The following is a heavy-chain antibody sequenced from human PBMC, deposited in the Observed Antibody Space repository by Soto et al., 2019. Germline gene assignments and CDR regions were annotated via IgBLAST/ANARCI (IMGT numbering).Heavy chain of an antibody. J-gene: IGHJ4*02. CDR3: ATAGDSSEYYFDY. CDR1: GGTFSSYA. D-gene: IGHD3-22*01. V-gene: IGHV1-69*06. Sequence: SVKVSCKASGGTFSSYAISWVRQAPGQGLEWMGGIIPVFGTANYAQKFQGRVTITADKSTSTAYMELSSLRSEDTAVYYCATAGDSSEYYFDYWGQGTLVTVSS. CDR2: IIPVFGTA.